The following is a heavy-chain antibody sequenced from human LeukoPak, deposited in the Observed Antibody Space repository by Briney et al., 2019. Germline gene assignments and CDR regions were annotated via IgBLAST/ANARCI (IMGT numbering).Heavy chain of an antibody. CDR2: ISYSGTT. V-gene: IGHV4-59*01. CDR1: GGSITSYY. J-gene: IGHJ4*02. Sequence: NPSETLSLTCTVSGGSITSYYWNWIRHPPGTGLERIGYISYSGTTNYNPSLKSRVTISVDTSKKQFSLKLTSATAADTAVYYCARGDDYKSTLFDYWGQGTLVTVSS. CDR3: ARGDDYKSTLFDY. D-gene: IGHD5-12*01.